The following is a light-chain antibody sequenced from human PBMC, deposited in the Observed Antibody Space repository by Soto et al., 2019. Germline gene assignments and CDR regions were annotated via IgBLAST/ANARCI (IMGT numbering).Light chain of an antibody. CDR1: QSVGSSY. CDR3: QQYGSSPYT. J-gene: IGKJ2*01. CDR2: GAS. V-gene: IGKV3-20*01. Sequence: EIVLTQSPGTLSLSPGERGTLSCRATQSVGSSYLAWYQQIPGQAPRLRIYGASSRAAGIPDRFSGSGSGTEFTLTISRLEPEDFAVYYCQQYGSSPYTFGQGTKLEIK.